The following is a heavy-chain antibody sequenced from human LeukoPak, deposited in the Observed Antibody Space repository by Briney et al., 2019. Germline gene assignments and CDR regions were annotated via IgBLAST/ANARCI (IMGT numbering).Heavy chain of an antibody. CDR2: ISPSGNYI. D-gene: IGHD2-2*01. CDR1: GFTFSSHS. Sequence: GGSLRLSCAASGFTFSSHSMNWVRQAPGKGLEWDSSISPSGNYIYYADSVEGRFTISRDNAKNSLYLQMSSLRAEDTAVYYCARDLSSSTSCYSYWGQGTLVTVSS. J-gene: IGHJ4*02. V-gene: IGHV3-21*01. CDR3: ARDLSSSTSCYSY.